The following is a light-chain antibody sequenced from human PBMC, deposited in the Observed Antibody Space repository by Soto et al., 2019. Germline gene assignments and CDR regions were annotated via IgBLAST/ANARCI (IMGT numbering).Light chain of an antibody. CDR2: AAS. Sequence: DIQMTQSPSSVSASIGDRFTISCRASQDIGRRLAWFQQKPGKAPKYLIQAASSLQGGVPSTFSGSGSGTEFTLTISSLQPDDFATYYCQHYNSYSEAFGQGTKVDI. CDR3: QHYNSYSEA. CDR1: QDIGRR. J-gene: IGKJ1*01. V-gene: IGKV1D-16*01.